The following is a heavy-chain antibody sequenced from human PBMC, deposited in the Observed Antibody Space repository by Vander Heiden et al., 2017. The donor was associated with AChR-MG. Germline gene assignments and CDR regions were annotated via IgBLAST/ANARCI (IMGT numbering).Heavy chain of an antibody. Sequence: EVHLVESGGGLVKPGGSLRLSCGGSGLPSSSYSMSCVRRAPGKGLEWVSSISRSSDYIYYADSLKGRFTISRDNAKNSLYLQMNSLRAEDTAVYYCARDLSDTSGYWYYWGQGTLVTVSS. D-gene: IGHD3-22*01. CDR2: ISRSSDYI. V-gene: IGHV3-21*01. J-gene: IGHJ4*02. CDR3: ARDLSDTSGYWYY. CDR1: GLPSSSYS.